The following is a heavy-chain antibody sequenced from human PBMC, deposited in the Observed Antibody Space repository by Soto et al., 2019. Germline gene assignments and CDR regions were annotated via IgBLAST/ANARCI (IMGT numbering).Heavy chain of an antibody. Sequence: ASVKVSCKASGYTFTSYDINWVRQATGQGLEWMGWMNPNSGNTGYAQKFQGRVTVTRNTSISTAYMELSSLRSEDTAVYYCASGSSGTMVRGLYYMDVWGKGTTVTVSS. CDR2: MNPNSGNT. V-gene: IGHV1-8*01. D-gene: IGHD3-10*01. CDR3: ASGSSGTMVRGLYYMDV. CDR1: GYTFTSYD. J-gene: IGHJ6*03.